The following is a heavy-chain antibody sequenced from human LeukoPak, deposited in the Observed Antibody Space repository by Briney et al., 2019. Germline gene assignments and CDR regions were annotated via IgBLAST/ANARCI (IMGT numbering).Heavy chain of an antibody. Sequence: SETLSLTCAVYGGSFSGYYWSWIRQPPGKGLEWIGEINHSGSTNYNPSLKSRVTISVDTSKNQFSLKLSSVTAADTAVYYCARGRIAAAGAYFDYWGQGTLVTVSS. CDR3: ARGRIAAAGAYFDY. D-gene: IGHD6-13*01. V-gene: IGHV4-34*01. CDR1: GGSFSGYY. CDR2: INHSGST. J-gene: IGHJ4*02.